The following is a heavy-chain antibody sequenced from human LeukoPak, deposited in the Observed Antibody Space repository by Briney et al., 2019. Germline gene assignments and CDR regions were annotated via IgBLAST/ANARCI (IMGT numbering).Heavy chain of an antibody. CDR3: NGDPLNDY. J-gene: IGHJ4*02. Sequence: SETLSLTCTVSGGSISSSSYYWGWIRQPPGKGLEWIGSIYYSGSTYYNPSLKSRVTISVDTSKNQFSLKLSSVTAADTAVYYCNGDPLNDYWGQGTLVTISS. D-gene: IGHD4-17*01. CDR2: IYYSGST. CDR1: GGSISSSSYY. V-gene: IGHV4-39*01.